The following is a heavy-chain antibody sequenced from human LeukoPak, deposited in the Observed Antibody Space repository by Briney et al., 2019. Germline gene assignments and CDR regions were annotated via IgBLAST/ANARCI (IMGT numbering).Heavy chain of an antibody. V-gene: IGHV1-46*01. CDR3: ASPVENYGDYPDY. D-gene: IGHD4-17*01. CDR1: GYTFTSYY. CDR2: INPSGGST. J-gene: IGHJ4*02. Sequence: ASVNVSCKASGYTFTSYYMHWVRQAPGQGLEWMGIINPSGGSTSYAQKFQGRVTMTRDTSTSTVYMELSSLRSEDTAVYYCASPVENYGDYPDYWGQGTLVTVSS.